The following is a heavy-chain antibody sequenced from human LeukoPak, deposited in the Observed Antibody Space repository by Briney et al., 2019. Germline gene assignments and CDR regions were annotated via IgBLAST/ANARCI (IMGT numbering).Heavy chain of an antibody. Sequence: GASVKVSCKASDYTFTSYGISWVRQAPGQGLEWMGWISAYNGNTNYAQKLQGRVTMTTDTSTSTAYMELRSLRSDDTAVYYCARDLDSSGYYNAFDIWGQGTMVTVSS. CDR3: ARDLDSSGYYNAFDI. CDR2: ISAYNGNT. V-gene: IGHV1-18*01. J-gene: IGHJ3*02. CDR1: DYTFTSYG. D-gene: IGHD3-22*01.